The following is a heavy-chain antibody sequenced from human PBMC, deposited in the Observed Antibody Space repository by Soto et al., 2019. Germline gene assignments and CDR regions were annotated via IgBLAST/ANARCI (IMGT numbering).Heavy chain of an antibody. CDR3: AIFDRNQLPQSPDAFDI. CDR2: INPSGGST. D-gene: IGHD2-2*01. CDR1: GYTFTSYY. V-gene: IGHV1-46*03. J-gene: IGHJ3*02. Sequence: GASVQVSCKASGYTFTSYYMHWVRQAPGQGLEWMGIINPSGGSTSYAQKFQGRVTMTRDTSTSTVYMELSSLRSEDTAVYYCAIFDRNQLPQSPDAFDIWGQGTMVTVSS.